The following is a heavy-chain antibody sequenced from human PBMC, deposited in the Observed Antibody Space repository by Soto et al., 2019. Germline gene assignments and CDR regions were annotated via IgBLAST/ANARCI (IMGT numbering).Heavy chain of an antibody. CDR3: TRDRHCTSTSCYNWFDP. V-gene: IGHV3-30*03. CDR2: ISYDGSNK. J-gene: IGHJ5*02. D-gene: IGHD2-2*01. CDR1: GFTFSNYG. Sequence: PGGSLRLSCAASGFTFSNYGMHWVRQAPGKGLEWVAVISYDGSNKYYADSVKGRFTISRDNSKNTLYLQMNSLRAEDTAVYYCTRDRHCTSTSCYNWFDPWGQGT.